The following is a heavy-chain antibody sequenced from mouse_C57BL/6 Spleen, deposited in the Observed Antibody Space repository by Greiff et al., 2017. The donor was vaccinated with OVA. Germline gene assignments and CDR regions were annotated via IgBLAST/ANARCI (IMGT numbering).Heavy chain of an antibody. CDR2: IYPRSGNT. CDR3: AGGYDYDWFAY. D-gene: IGHD2-4*01. V-gene: IGHV1-81*01. CDR1: GYTFTSYG. J-gene: IGHJ3*01. Sequence: ESGAELARPGASVKLSCKASGYTFTSYGISWVKQRTGQGLEWIGEIYPRSGNTYYNEKFKGKATLTADKSSSTAYMELRSLTSEDSAVYFCAGGYDYDWFAYWGQGTLVTVSA.